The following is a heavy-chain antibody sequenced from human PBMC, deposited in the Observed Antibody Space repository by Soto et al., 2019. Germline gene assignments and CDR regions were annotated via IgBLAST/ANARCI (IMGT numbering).Heavy chain of an antibody. V-gene: IGHV4-31*03. D-gene: IGHD3-3*01. CDR3: ASAPREEYYDFWSGPRFYGMDV. CDR1: GGSISSGGYY. Sequence: SETLSLTCTVSGGSISSGGYYWSWIRQHPGKGLEWIGYIYYSGSTYYNPSLKSRVTISVDTSKNQFSLKLSSVTAADTAVYYCASAPREEYYDFWSGPRFYGMDVWGQGTTVTVSS. J-gene: IGHJ6*02. CDR2: IYYSGST.